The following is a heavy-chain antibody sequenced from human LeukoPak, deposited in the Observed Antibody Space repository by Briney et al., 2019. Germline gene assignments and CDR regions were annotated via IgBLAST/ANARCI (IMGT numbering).Heavy chain of an antibody. V-gene: IGHV4-59*01. CDR2: IYYSGST. J-gene: IGHJ4*02. CDR3: ARMRSSSSWGAFDY. CDR1: GGSISSYY. D-gene: IGHD6-13*01. Sequence: SETLSLTCTVSGGSISSYYWSWIRQPPGKGLEWIGYIYYSGSTNYNPSLKSRVTISVDTSKNQFSLKLSSVTAADTAVYYCARMRSSSSWGAFDYWGQGTLVTVSS.